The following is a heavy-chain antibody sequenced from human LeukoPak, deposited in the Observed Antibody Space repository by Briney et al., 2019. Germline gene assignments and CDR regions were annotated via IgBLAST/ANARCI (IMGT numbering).Heavy chain of an antibody. CDR2: ISWNSGSI. CDR1: GFTFDDYA. D-gene: IGHD6-19*01. J-gene: IGHJ4*02. V-gene: IGHV3-9*01. Sequence: PGGSLRLSCAASGFTFDDYAMHWVRQAPGKGLEWVSGISWNSGSIGYADSVKGRFTISRDNAKNSLYLQMNSLRAEDTALYYCAKEDQSGWYWVGIDYWGQGTLVTVSS. CDR3: AKEDQSGWYWVGIDY.